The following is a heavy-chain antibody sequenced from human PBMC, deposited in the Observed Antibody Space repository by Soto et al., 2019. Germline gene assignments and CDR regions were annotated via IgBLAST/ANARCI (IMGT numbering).Heavy chain of an antibody. D-gene: IGHD2-15*01. J-gene: IGHJ4*02. V-gene: IGHV2-5*02. Sequence: VSGPTLVNPTQTLTLTCTFSGFSLSTSGVGVGWIRQPPGKALEWLAIIYWDDDERYRPSLKSRLTITKDTSKNQVVLAMTNMDPVDTATYYCAHYLRREYCSGGSCYAADYWGQGTLVTVSS. CDR1: GFSLSTSGVG. CDR3: AHYLRREYCSGGSCYAADY. CDR2: IYWDDDE.